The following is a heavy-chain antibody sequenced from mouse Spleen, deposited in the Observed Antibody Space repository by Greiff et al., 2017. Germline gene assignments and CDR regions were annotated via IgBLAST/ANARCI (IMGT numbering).Heavy chain of an antibody. J-gene: IGHJ4*01. D-gene: IGHD2-4*01. V-gene: IGHV1-39*01. CDR3: AVSTMITTPYAMDY. Sequence: VHVKQSGPELVKPGASVKISCKASGYSFTDYNMNWVKQSNGKSLEWIGVINPNYGTTSYNQKFKGKATLTVDQSSSTAYMQLNSLTSEDSAVYYCAVSTMITTPYAMDYWGQGTSVTVSS. CDR2: INPNYGTT. CDR1: GYSFTDYN.